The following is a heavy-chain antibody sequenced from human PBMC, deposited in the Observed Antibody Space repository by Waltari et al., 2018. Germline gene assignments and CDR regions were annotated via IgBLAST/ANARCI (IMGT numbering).Heavy chain of an antibody. J-gene: IGHJ4*02. D-gene: IGHD3-22*01. CDR3: AREGRDSSGYYLDY. V-gene: IGHV4-59*01. CDR1: GGSIRSYY. CDR2: IYYRGST. Sequence: QVQLQESGPGLVKPSETLSLTCTVSGGSIRSYYWSWIRQPPGKGLEWIGYIYYRGSTNYNPSLKSRVTISVDTSKNQFSLKLSSVTAADTAVYYCAREGRDSSGYYLDYWGQGTLVTVSS.